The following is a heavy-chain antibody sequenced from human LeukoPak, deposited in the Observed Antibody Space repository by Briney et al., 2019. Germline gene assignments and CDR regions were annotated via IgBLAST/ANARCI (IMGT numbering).Heavy chain of an antibody. J-gene: IGHJ3*02. CDR2: IYPGDSDT. D-gene: IGHD1-7*01. Sequence: GESLKISCKGSGYSFTSYWIGWVRQMPGKGLEWMGIIYPGDSDTRYSPSFQGQVTISADKSISTAYLQWSSLKASDTAMYYCASRSVKTGTTLYAFDIWGQGTMVTVSS. CDR1: GYSFTSYW. CDR3: ASRSVKTGTTLYAFDI. V-gene: IGHV5-51*01.